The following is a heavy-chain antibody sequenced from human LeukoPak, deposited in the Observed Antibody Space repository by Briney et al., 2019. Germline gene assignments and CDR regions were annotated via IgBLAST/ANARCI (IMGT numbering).Heavy chain of an antibody. Sequence: PGGSLRLSCAASGFTFSRYSLNWVRQAPGKGLEWVSSISGSSSYIYYADSVKGRFTISRDNSKNTLYLQMNSLRAEDTAVYYCARAAVSGSYYSGFVYYFDYWGQGTLVAVSS. CDR2: ISGSSSYI. CDR3: ARAAVSGSYYSGFVYYFDY. J-gene: IGHJ4*02. V-gene: IGHV3-21*01. CDR1: GFTFSRYS. D-gene: IGHD3-10*01.